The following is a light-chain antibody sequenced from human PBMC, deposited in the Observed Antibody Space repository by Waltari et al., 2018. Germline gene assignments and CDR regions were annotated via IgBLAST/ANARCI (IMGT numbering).Light chain of an antibody. V-gene: IGLV2-23*02. CDR3: CSYAGRDTYVI. Sequence: QSALTQPASVSGSPGQSITISCPGTTSDVGTYNFVPWYQQYPGKAPKLIIFEVTKRPSGVSIRFSASKSGNTASLTISGLQAEDEANYYCCSYAGRDTYVIFGEGTKVTVL. J-gene: IGLJ2*01. CDR1: TSDVGTYNF. CDR2: EVT.